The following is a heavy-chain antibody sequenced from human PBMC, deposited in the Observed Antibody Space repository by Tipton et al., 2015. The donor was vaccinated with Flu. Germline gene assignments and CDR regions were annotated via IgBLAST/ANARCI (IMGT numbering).Heavy chain of an antibody. Sequence: TLSLTCAVPGYSISSGYYWGWIRQSPGKGLEWLGSIYHSGFTYYNPSLKSRVTISVDTSKNQFSLRLNSVTAADTAVYYCARHPSKDEYEISWYFDLWGRGSLVTVSS. CDR3: ARHPSKDEYEISWYFDL. D-gene: IGHD2/OR15-2a*01. CDR2: IYHSGFT. J-gene: IGHJ2*01. CDR1: GYSISSGYY. V-gene: IGHV4-38-2*01.